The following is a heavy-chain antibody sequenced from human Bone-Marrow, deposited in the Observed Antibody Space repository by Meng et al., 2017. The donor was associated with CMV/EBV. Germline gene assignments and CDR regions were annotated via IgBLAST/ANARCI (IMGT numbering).Heavy chain of an antibody. D-gene: IGHD2-8*01. CDR3: ARVSEMSTNGFDY. Sequence: ASVKVSCKASGYTFTSYDINWVRQATGQGLEWMGWMNPNSGNTGYAQKFQGRVTMTRNTSISTAYMELSSVTAADTAVYYCARVSEMSTNGFDYWGQGTLVTVSS. V-gene: IGHV1-8*01. CDR1: GYTFTSYD. CDR2: MNPNSGNT. J-gene: IGHJ4*02.